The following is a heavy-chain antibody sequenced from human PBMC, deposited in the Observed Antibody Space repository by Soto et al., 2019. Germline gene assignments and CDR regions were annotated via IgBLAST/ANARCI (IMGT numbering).Heavy chain of an antibody. V-gene: IGHV3-23*01. CDR1: GFTFSTYA. Sequence: EVQLLESGGGLVQPGGSLRLSCAASGFTFSTYAMNWVRQAPGNGLEWVSAISGSGGSIHYADSVKGRFTISRDNSQNTLYLQMNRLRAEDTAVYHCVKGYWKGDVWGQGTTVTVSS. CDR2: ISGSGGSI. J-gene: IGHJ6*02. CDR3: VKGYWKGDV. D-gene: IGHD1-1*01.